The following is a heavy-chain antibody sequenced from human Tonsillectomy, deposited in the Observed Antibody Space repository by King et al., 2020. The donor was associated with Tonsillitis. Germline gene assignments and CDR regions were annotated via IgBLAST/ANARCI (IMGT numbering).Heavy chain of an antibody. V-gene: IGHV1-2*02. CDR1: GYTFTGYY. CDR3: ARFQEYYYDSSGYFPKDY. CDR2: INPNSGGT. Sequence: QLVQSGAEVKKPGASVKVSCKASGYTFTGYYMHWVRQAPGQGLEWMGWINPNSGGTNYAQKFQGRVTMTRDTSISTAYMELSRLRSDDTAVYYCARFQEYYYDSSGYFPKDYWGQGTLVTVSS. J-gene: IGHJ4*02. D-gene: IGHD3-22*01.